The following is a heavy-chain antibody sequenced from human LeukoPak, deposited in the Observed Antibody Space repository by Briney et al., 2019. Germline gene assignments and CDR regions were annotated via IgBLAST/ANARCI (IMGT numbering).Heavy chain of an antibody. V-gene: IGHV4-39*01. CDR3: ARGPAVVVPAAQRGDYYFDY. J-gene: IGHJ4*02. D-gene: IGHD2-2*01. Sequence: PSETLSLTCTVSGGSISSSSYYWGWIRQPPGKGLEWIGSIYYSGSTYYNPSLKSRVTISVDTSKNQFSLKLSSVTAADTAVYYCARGPAVVVPAAQRGDYYFDYWGQGTLVTVSS. CDR1: GGSISSSSYY. CDR2: IYYSGST.